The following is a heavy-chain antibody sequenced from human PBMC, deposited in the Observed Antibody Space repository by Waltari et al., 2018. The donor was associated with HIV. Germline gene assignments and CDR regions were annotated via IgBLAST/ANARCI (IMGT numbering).Heavy chain of an antibody. V-gene: IGHV4-34*01. D-gene: IGHD2-15*01. CDR3: ARTRASRFNSVGRWYPRYYSGIDV. CDR2: INYGGEA. Sequence: QVHLQQWGAGLLKPSETLSLTCAIYNGSLSGFYWTWIRQSPGKGLEWVGEINYGGEAYNNPYNRRRFTISVDNSKNQISLTVTAVTAAETALYFCARTRASRFNSVGRWYPRYYSGIDVWGRGTTVTVSS. CDR1: NGSLSGFY. J-gene: IGHJ6*02.